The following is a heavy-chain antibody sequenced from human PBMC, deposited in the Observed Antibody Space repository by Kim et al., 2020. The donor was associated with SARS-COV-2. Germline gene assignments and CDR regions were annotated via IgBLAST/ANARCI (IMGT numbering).Heavy chain of an antibody. CDR2: ITSSSAI. CDR3: ARGSDWYFDL. V-gene: IGHV3-48*04. CDR1: GFTFSSFN. Sequence: GGSLRLSCVASGFTFSSFNMNWVRQAPGKGLEWVSYITSSSAIHYADSVRGRFTISRDNAKNSLYLQMRSLRAEDTAVYYCARGSDWYFDLWGRGTLVT. J-gene: IGHJ2*01.